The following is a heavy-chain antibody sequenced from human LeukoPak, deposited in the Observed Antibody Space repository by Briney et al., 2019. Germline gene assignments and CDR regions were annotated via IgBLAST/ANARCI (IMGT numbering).Heavy chain of an antibody. Sequence: PGGSLRLSCAASGFTFSSYAMTWVRQAPGKGLEWVSASTGGGLHTYYADSVKGRFTVSRDNSKNTLYLQMNSLRAEDTAVYYCAKSLRNYVYGGQGTLVTVSS. CDR1: GFTFSSYA. CDR3: AKSLRNYVY. V-gene: IGHV3-23*01. J-gene: IGHJ4*02. D-gene: IGHD1-7*01. CDR2: STGGGLHT.